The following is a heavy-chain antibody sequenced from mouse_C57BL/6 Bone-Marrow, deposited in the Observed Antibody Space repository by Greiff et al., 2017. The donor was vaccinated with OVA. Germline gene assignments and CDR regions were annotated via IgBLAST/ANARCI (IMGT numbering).Heavy chain of an antibody. CDR3: ASGTLYGNYWCFDV. Sequence: EVQLQQSGPELVKPGASVKISCKASGYSFTDYNMNWVKQSNGKSLEWIGVINPNYGTTSYNQKFKGKATLTVDQSSSTAYMQLNSLTSEDSAVYYCASGTLYGNYWCFDVWGTGTTVTVSS. CDR1: GYSFTDYN. CDR2: INPNYGTT. V-gene: IGHV1-39*01. D-gene: IGHD2-1*01. J-gene: IGHJ1*03.